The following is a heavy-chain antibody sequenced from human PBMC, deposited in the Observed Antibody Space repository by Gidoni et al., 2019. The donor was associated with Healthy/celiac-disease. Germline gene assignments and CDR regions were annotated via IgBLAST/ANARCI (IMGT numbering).Heavy chain of an antibody. CDR2: SDT. D-gene: IGHD6-13*01. Sequence: SDTRYSPSFQGQVTISADKSISTAYLQWSSLKASDTAMYYCARPSIAAAGTWGNFDYWGQGTLVTVSS. CDR3: ARPSIAAAGTWGNFDY. V-gene: IGHV5-51*01. J-gene: IGHJ4*02.